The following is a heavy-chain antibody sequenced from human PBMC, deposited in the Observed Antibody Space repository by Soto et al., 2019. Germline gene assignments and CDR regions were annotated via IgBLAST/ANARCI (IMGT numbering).Heavy chain of an antibody. V-gene: IGHV1-69*13. Sequence: SVKVSFKASGGPFSNHAISFVRQAPGQGLEWVAGIIPMFPTADYAQRFQGRVTITADDSTTTVYMELSGLRSEDTAMYYCARDDATYCGGDCYRYFYYGMDVWGQGTTVTVSS. D-gene: IGHD2-21*02. CDR3: ARDDATYCGGDCYRYFYYGMDV. CDR2: IIPMFPTA. CDR1: GGPFSNHA. J-gene: IGHJ6*01.